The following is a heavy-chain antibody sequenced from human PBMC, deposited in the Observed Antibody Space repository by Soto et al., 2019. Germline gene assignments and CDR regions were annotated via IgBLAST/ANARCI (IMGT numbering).Heavy chain of an antibody. CDR3: ASQNRNYYDSSGYDWFDP. D-gene: IGHD3-22*01. J-gene: IGHJ5*02. Sequence: QVQLVQSGAEVKKPGSSVKVSCKASGGTFSSYAISWVRQAPGQGLEWMGGIIPIFGTANYAQKFQGRVTITADESTSTAYMELSSLRSEDTAVYYCASQNRNYYDSSGYDWFDPWGQGTLVTVSS. V-gene: IGHV1-69*01. CDR1: GGTFSSYA. CDR2: IIPIFGTA.